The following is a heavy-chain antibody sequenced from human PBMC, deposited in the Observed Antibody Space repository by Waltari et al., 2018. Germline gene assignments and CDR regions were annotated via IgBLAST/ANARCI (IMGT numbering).Heavy chain of an antibody. D-gene: IGHD2-2*01. V-gene: IGHV1-18*01. CDR1: GYTFTSYG. Sequence: QVQLVQSGAEVKKPGASVKVSCKASGYTFTSYGISWVRQAPGQGLEWMGWISAYNGNTNYARKRQGRVTMTTDTSTSTAYMELRSLRSDDTAVYYCASGYGDCSSTSCYPFDYWGQGTLVTVSS. J-gene: IGHJ4*02. CDR2: ISAYNGNT. CDR3: ASGYGDCSSTSCYPFDY.